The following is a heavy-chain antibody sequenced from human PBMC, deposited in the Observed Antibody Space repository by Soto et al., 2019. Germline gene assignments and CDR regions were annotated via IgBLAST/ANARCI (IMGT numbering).Heavy chain of an antibody. V-gene: IGHV4-31*03. CDR1: GGSISSGGYY. CDR2: IYHSGTT. Sequence: QVQLQESGPGLVKPSQTLSLTCTVSGGSISSGGYYWTWVRQHPGKGLEWIGYIYHSGTTHYNPSLKRRVTRSVDTSEIQFALKLRSVPPADTAVYYCARVGGLSGPFEIDCWGQGTLVTVSS. CDR3: ARVGGLSGPFEIDC. D-gene: IGHD1-26*01. J-gene: IGHJ4*02.